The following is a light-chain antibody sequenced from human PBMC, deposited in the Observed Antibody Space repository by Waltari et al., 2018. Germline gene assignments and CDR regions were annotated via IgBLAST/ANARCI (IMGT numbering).Light chain of an antibody. V-gene: IGKV3-20*01. J-gene: IGKJ1*01. CDR2: GAS. Sequence: EIVLTKSPDTLSLSPGERATLSCRASQSIGRYLVWYQQKPGQAPRLLIYGASTRASGIPDRFSGSGSGTDFSLTISRLEPEDFAVYHCQKHDRLPATFGQGTKVEIK. CDR3: QKHDRLPAT. CDR1: QSIGRY.